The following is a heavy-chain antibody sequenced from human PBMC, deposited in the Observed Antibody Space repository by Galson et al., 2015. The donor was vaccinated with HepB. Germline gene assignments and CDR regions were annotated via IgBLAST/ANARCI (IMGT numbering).Heavy chain of an antibody. CDR1: GFTFSSYG. V-gene: IGHV3-33*01. CDR3: ARGLSRGYFVVVPAASGMDV. J-gene: IGHJ6*02. D-gene: IGHD2-2*01. CDR2: IWYDGSNK. Sequence: SLRLSCAASGFTFSSYGMHWVRQAPGKGLEWVAVIWYDGSNKYYADSVKGRFTISRDNSKNTLYLQMNGLRAEDTAVYYCARGLSRGYFVVVPAASGMDVWGQGTTVTVSS.